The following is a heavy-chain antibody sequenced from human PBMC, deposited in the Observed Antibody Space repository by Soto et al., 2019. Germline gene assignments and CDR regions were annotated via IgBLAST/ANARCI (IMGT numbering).Heavy chain of an antibody. D-gene: IGHD2-8*01. J-gene: IGHJ3*02. CDR2: INWNGGST. Sequence: EVQLVESGGGVVRPGGSLRLSCAASGFTFDDYGMSWVRQAPGKGLEWVSGINWNGGSTGYADCVKGRFTISRDNAKNSLYLQMNSLRAEHTALYHCARDRLLNGVAPWGAFDIWGQGTMVTVSS. V-gene: IGHV3-20*01. CDR1: GFTFDDYG. CDR3: ARDRLLNGVAPWGAFDI.